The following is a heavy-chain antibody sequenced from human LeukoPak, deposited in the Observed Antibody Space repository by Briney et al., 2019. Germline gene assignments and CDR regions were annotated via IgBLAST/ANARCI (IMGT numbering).Heavy chain of an antibody. Sequence: SETLSLTCTVSGGSISSGDYYWSWIRQPPGKGLEWIGYIYYSGSTYYNPSLKSRVTISVDRSKNQFSLKLSSVTAADTAVYYCARLLDPYYFDYWGQGTLVTVSS. CDR2: IYYSGST. CDR1: GGSISSGDYY. CDR3: ARLLDPYYFDY. V-gene: IGHV4-30-4*01. J-gene: IGHJ4*02. D-gene: IGHD1-26*01.